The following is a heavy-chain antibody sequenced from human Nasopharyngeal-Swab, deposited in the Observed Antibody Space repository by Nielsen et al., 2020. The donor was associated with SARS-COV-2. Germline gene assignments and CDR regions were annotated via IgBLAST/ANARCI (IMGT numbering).Heavy chain of an antibody. Sequence: VRQAPGKGLEWGAVIWYDGSNKYYADSVKGRFTISRDNSKNTLYLQMNSLRAEETAVYYCARGRADDSSGYLIGRLITDDAFDIWGQGTMVTVSS. CDR3: ARGRADDSSGYLIGRLITDDAFDI. J-gene: IGHJ3*02. V-gene: IGHV3-33*01. CDR2: IWYDGSNK. D-gene: IGHD3-22*01.